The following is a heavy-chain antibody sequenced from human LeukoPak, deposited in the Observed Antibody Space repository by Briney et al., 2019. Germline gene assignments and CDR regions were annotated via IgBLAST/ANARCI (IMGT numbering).Heavy chain of an antibody. CDR3: ARDESHRDSSSWYSWAYYFDY. D-gene: IGHD6-13*01. CDR2: INHSGST. CDR1: GGSFSGYY. V-gene: IGHV4-34*01. Sequence: SETLSLTCAVYGGSFSGYYWSWIRQPPGKGLEWIGEINHSGSTNYNPSLKSRVTISVDTSKNQFSLKLSSVTAADTAVYYCARDESHRDSSSWYSWAYYFDYWGQGTLVTVSS. J-gene: IGHJ4*02.